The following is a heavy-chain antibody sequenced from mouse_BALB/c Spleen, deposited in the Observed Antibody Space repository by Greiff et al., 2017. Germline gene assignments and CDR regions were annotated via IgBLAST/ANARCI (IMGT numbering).Heavy chain of an antibody. J-gene: IGHJ3*01. Sequence: EVKLVESGPSLVKPSQTLSLTCSVTGDSITSGYWNWIRKFPGNKLEYMGYISYSGSTYYNPSLKSRISITRDTSKNQYYLQLNSVTTEDTATYYCARSYYGSREGFAYWGQGTLVTVSA. CDR3: ARSYYGSREGFAY. CDR1: GDSITSGY. D-gene: IGHD1-1*01. V-gene: IGHV3-8*02. CDR2: ISYSGST.